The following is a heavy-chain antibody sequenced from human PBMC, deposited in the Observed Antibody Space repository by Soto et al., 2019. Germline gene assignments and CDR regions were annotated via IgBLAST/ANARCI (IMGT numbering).Heavy chain of an antibody. CDR3: ARGPPRIAAAGTVVQADY. CDR1: GGSFSGYY. V-gene: IGHV4-34*01. Sequence: QVQLQQWGAGLLKPSETLSLTCAVYGGSFSGYYWSWIRQPPGKGLEWIGEINHSGSTNYNPSLKSRVTISVDTAKTQSSLKLSSVTAADTAVYYCARGPPRIAAAGTVVQADYWGQGTLVTVSS. CDR2: INHSGST. J-gene: IGHJ4*02. D-gene: IGHD6-13*01.